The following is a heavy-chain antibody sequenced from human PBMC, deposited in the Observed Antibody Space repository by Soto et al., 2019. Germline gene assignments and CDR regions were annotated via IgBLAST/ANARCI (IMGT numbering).Heavy chain of an antibody. CDR2: ISGSGGST. CDR1: GFTFSSYA. J-gene: IGHJ5*02. CDR3: AKFPTIVVVPAAMIWFDP. V-gene: IGHV3-23*01. Sequence: GGSLRLSCAASGFTFSSYAMSWVRPAPGKGLEWVSAISGSGGSTYYADSVKGRFTISRDNSKNTLYLQMNSLRAEDTAVYYCAKFPTIVVVPAAMIWFDPWGQGTLVTVSS. D-gene: IGHD2-2*01.